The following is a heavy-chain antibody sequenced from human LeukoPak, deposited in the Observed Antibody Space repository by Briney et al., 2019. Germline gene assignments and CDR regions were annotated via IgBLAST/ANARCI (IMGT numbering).Heavy chain of an antibody. CDR3: ARGRLYYDILTGYYKVAGWFDP. Sequence: ASVKVSCKASGYTFTSYDINWVRQATGQGLEWMGWMNPNSGNTGYAQKFQGRVTMTRNTSISTAYMELSSLRSEDTAVYYCARGRLYYDILTGYYKVAGWFDPWGQGTLVTVSS. J-gene: IGHJ5*02. CDR2: MNPNSGNT. D-gene: IGHD3-9*01. CDR1: GYTFTSYD. V-gene: IGHV1-8*01.